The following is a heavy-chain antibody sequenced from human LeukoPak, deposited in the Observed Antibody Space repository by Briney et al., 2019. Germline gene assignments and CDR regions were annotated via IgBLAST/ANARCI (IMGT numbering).Heavy chain of an antibody. D-gene: IGHD5-18*01. V-gene: IGHV4-59*08. CDR2: IYYSGST. CDR3: AKRGYSYGIPVGIDY. J-gene: IGHJ4*02. CDR1: GGSISSYY. Sequence: PSETLSLTCTVSGGSISSYYWSWIRQPPGKGLEWIGYIYYSGSTNYNPSLKSRVTISVDTSKNQFSLKLSSVAAADTAVYYCAKRGYSYGIPVGIDYWGQGTLVTVSS.